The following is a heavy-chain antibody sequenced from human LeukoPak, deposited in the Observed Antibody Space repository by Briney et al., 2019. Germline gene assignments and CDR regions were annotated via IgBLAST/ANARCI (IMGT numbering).Heavy chain of an antibody. D-gene: IGHD3-22*01. V-gene: IGHV3-30*18. J-gene: IGHJ3*02. CDR3: AKVPNVTPYYYDSSGPDDAFDI. Sequence: PGRPLRLSCAASGFTFSSYGMHWVRQAPGKGLEWVAVISYDGSNKYYADSVKGRFTISRDNSKNTLYLQMNSLRAEDTAVYYCAKVPNVTPYYYDSSGPDDAFDIWGQGTMVTVSS. CDR1: GFTFSSYG. CDR2: ISYDGSNK.